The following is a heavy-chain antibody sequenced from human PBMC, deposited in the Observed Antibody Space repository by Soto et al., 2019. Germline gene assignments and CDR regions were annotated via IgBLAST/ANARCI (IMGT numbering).Heavy chain of an antibody. V-gene: IGHV3-23*01. Sequence: PGGCLRLSYSGSGLFCISYAMSWVRQSLGEGLEWVSGIGGSGGYKSYADSVKGRFTISRDNSKNTLYLQMESLGAEDTAVDYGAKDTGMVRSTCKDCDNVGQG. CDR1: GLFCISYA. CDR2: IGGSGGYK. J-gene: IGHJ4*02. D-gene: IGHD2-8*01. CDR3: AKDTGMVRSTCKDCDN.